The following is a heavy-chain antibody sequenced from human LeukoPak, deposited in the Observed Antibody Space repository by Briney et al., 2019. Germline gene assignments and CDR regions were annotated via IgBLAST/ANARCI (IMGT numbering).Heavy chain of an antibody. Sequence: SETLSLTCTVSGGSISSYYWSWIRQPPGKGLEWIGYIYYSGSTYYNPSLKSRVTISVDTSKNQFSLKLSSVTAADTAVYYCARLMRDFIAAAGLNYWGQGTLVTVSS. J-gene: IGHJ4*02. CDR2: IYYSGST. D-gene: IGHD6-13*01. V-gene: IGHV4-59*04. CDR1: GGSISSYY. CDR3: ARLMRDFIAAAGLNY.